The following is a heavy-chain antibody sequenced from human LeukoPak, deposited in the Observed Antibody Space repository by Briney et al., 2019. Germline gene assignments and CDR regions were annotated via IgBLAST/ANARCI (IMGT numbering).Heavy chain of an antibody. V-gene: IGHV3-23*01. J-gene: IGHJ3*02. D-gene: IGHD3-22*01. Sequence: GGSLRLSYAPSGFTFSSYAMSWVRQAPGRGLEWVAVISGGGSGTYYADSVRGRFTISRDNSKNTVYLQMNSLRAEDTAIYYCAKAVGSSGYFSRDAFDIWGQGTMVTVSS. CDR2: ISGGGSGT. CDR3: AKAVGSSGYFSRDAFDI. CDR1: GFTFSSYA.